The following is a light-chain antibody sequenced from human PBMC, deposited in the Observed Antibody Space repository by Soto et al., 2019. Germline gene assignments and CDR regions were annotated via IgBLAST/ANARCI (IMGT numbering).Light chain of an antibody. CDR1: QSVSSY. CDR3: QQRSNWPLFT. Sequence: ETVLTQSPATLSLSPGERATLSCRASQSVSSYLAWYQQKPGQGPRLLIYDASNRATGIPARFSGSGSGTDFTLTISSLEPEDFAVYYCQQRSNWPLFTFGPGNKVDIK. V-gene: IGKV3-11*01. CDR2: DAS. J-gene: IGKJ3*01.